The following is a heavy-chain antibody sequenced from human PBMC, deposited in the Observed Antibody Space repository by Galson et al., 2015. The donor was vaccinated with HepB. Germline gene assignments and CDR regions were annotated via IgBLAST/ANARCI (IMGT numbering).Heavy chain of an antibody. CDR3: ARRTTVTAMLDY. V-gene: IGHV3-21*01. J-gene: IGHJ4*02. CDR1: GFTFSSYS. D-gene: IGHD4-17*01. CDR2: ISSSSSYI. Sequence: LRLSCAASGFTFSSYSMNWVRQAPGKGLEWVSSISSSSSYIYYADSVKGRFTISRDNAKNSLYLQMNSLRAEDTAVYYCARRTTVTAMLDYWGQGTLVTVSS.